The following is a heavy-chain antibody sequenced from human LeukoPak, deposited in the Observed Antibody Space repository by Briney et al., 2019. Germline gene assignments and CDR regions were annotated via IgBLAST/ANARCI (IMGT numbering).Heavy chain of an antibody. CDR3: ASLILRGIAGAGTDY. CDR2: INPNSGGT. V-gene: IGHV1-2*02. D-gene: IGHD6-19*01. Sequence: ASVKVSCKASGYTFTGYYMHWVRQAPGQGLEWMGWINPNSGGTNYAQKFQGRVTMTRDTSISTAYMELSRLRSDDTAVYYCASLILRGIAGAGTDYWGQEPLVTVSS. CDR1: GYTFTGYY. J-gene: IGHJ4*02.